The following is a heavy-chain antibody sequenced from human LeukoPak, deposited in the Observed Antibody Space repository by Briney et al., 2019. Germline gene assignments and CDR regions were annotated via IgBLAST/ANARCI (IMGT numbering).Heavy chain of an antibody. CDR1: GYAFSSYG. J-gene: IGHJ4*02. V-gene: IGHV1-18*01. Sequence: ASVKVSCKASGYAFSSYGIGWVRQARGQGLEWMGWVGPYNRKTNYSQKFQGRVTMTTDTSTNTAYLELRTLRSDDTAVYYCARGAPRGVWNFYFDYWGQGTLVTVSS. CDR3: ARGAPRGVWNFYFDY. CDR2: VGPYNRKT. D-gene: IGHD1-7*01.